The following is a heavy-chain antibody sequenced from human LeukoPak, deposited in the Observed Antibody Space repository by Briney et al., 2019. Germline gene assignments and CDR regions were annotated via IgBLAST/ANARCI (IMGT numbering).Heavy chain of an antibody. D-gene: IGHD3-3*01. Sequence: SETLSLTCTVSGGSISSSSYYWGWLRQPPGQGLELIGNVYHSGSAHYTPSLKSRVTISLDTSKNQFSLKLSSVTAADTAVYYCAGRRITIFGEVIRSRRHYFDPWGQGSLVTVSS. CDR2: VYHSGSA. V-gene: IGHV4-39*07. J-gene: IGHJ5*02. CDR1: GGSISSSSYY. CDR3: AGRRITIFGEVIRSRRHYFDP.